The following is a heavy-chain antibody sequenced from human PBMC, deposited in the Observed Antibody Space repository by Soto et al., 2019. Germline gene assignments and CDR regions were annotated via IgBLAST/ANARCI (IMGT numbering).Heavy chain of an antibody. D-gene: IGHD1-20*01. Sequence: PGGSLRLSCAASGFTFNIYAMTWVRQAPGKGLEWVSTTGATGRTTYYADSVKGRFTVSRANSKNTLDLQISSLRADDTAVSSCAPVDNTARFSDSWGQGTLVTVSS. CDR2: TGATGRTT. CDR1: GFTFNIYA. CDR3: APVDNTARFSDS. J-gene: IGHJ5*02. V-gene: IGHV3-23*01.